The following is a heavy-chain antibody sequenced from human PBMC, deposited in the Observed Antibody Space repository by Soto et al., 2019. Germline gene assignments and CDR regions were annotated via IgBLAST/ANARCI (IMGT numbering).Heavy chain of an antibody. V-gene: IGHV3-15*01. CDR2: MKSKTDGETT. J-gene: IGHJ5*02. Sequence: EVQLVESGGGLVKPGGSLRLSCAASGFTFSNAWMSWVRQAPGKGLEWVGRMKSKTDGETTEYAVPVKDRFIISRDDSNNTLYLQMDSLKTEDTAVYYCVTPPGRWLDPWGQGTLVTVSS. CDR1: GFTFSNAW. CDR3: VTPPGRWLDP.